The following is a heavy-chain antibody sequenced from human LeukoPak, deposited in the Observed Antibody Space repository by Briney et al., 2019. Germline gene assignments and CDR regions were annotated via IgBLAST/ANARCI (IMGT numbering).Heavy chain of an antibody. V-gene: IGHV3-9*01. CDR3: AKDITIVGAPGPFDY. D-gene: IGHD1-26*01. CDR1: GFTFDDYA. CDR2: ISWNSGSI. J-gene: IGHJ4*02. Sequence: PRGSLRLSCAASGFTFDDYAMHWVRQAPGKGLEWVSGISWNSGSIGYADSVKGRFTISRDNAKNSLYLQMNSLRAEDTALYYCAKDITIVGAPGPFDYWGQGTLVTVSS.